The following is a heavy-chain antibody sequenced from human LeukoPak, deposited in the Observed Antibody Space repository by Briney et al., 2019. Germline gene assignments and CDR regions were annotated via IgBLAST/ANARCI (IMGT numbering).Heavy chain of an antibody. CDR1: GDSVSSNSAA. V-gene: IGHV6-1*01. Sequence: SQTLSLTCAIFGDSVSSNSAAWNWIRQSPSRGLEWLGRTYYRSKWYNDYAVSVKSRITIKPDTSKNQLTLQLNSVTPEDTAVYYCARVGDSSGWYVDYWGQGTLVTVSS. D-gene: IGHD6-19*01. J-gene: IGHJ4*02. CDR2: TYYRSKWYN. CDR3: ARVGDSSGWYVDY.